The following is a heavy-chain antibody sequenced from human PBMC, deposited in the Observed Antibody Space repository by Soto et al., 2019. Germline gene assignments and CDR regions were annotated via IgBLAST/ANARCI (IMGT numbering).Heavy chain of an antibody. CDR1: GYTFTSYY. D-gene: IGHD6-13*01. Sequence: ASVKVSCKASGYTFTSYYMHWVRQAPGQGLEWMGIINPSGGSTSYAQKFQGRVTMTRDTSTSTVYMELSRLRSDDTAVYYCARDIHSIAAAGTNYYYGMDVWGQGTTVTISS. J-gene: IGHJ6*02. V-gene: IGHV1-46*01. CDR2: INPSGGST. CDR3: ARDIHSIAAAGTNYYYGMDV.